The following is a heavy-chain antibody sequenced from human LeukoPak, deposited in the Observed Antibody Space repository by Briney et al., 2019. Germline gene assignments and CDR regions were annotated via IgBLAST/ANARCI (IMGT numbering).Heavy chain of an antibody. J-gene: IGHJ5*02. CDR1: GGTFSSYA. D-gene: IGHD4-23*01. Sequence: SVKVSCKASGGTFSSYAISWVRLAPGQGLEWMGGIIPIFGTANYAQKFQGRVTITTDESTSTAYMELSSLRSEDTAVYYCARDFSTVVTPFGWFDPWGQGTLVTVSS. V-gene: IGHV1-69*05. CDR2: IIPIFGTA. CDR3: ARDFSTVVTPFGWFDP.